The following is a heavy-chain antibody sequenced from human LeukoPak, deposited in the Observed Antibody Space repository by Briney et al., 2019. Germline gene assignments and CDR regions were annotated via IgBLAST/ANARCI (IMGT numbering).Heavy chain of an antibody. J-gene: IGHJ4*02. CDR3: ARHVENGQWLDPVLYYFDY. CDR2: IYYSGGT. CDR1: GGSISSSSYC. V-gene: IGHV4-39*01. Sequence: SETLSLTCTVSGGSISSSSYCWGWIRQPPGKGLEWIGSIYYSGGTYYNPSLKSRVTISVDTSKNQFSLKLSSVTAADTAVYYCARHVENGQWLDPVLYYFDYWGQGTLVTVSS. D-gene: IGHD6-19*01.